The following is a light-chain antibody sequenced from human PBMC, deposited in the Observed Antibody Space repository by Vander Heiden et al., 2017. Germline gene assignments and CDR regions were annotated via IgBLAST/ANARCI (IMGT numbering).Light chain of an antibody. V-gene: IGKV1-8*01. Sequence: AIRMTQSPSSFSASTGDRVTITCRASQGISSYLAWYQQKPGKAPKLLIYAASTLQSGVPSRFSGSGSGTDFTLTISCLQSEDLATYYCQQYYSYPHTFGQGTKLEIK. CDR3: QQYYSYPHT. J-gene: IGKJ2*01. CDR1: QGISSY. CDR2: AAS.